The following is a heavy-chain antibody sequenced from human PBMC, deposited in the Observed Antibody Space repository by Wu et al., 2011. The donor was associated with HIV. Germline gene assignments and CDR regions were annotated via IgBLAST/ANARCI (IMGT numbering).Heavy chain of an antibody. CDR2: IIPIFGTA. D-gene: IGHD3-3*01. CDR1: GGTFSSYA. Sequence: QVQLVQSGAEVKKPGSSVKVSCKASGGTFSSYAISWVRQAPGQGPEWMGGIIPIFGTANYAQKFQGRVTITTDESTSTAYMELSSLRSDDTAVYYCARTFDFWSGEEVNYYYYMDVWAKGPRSPSP. J-gene: IGHJ6*03. CDR3: ARTFDFWSGEEVNYYYYMDV. V-gene: IGHV1-69*01.